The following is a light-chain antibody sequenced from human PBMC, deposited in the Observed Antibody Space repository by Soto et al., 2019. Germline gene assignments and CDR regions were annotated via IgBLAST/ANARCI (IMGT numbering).Light chain of an antibody. V-gene: IGLV2-14*01. Sequence: QSVLTQPASVSGSPGQSITISCTGTSSDVGGYNYVSWYQQHPRKAPQLMIYDVSNRPSGVSKRFSGSKSGNTASLTISGLQAEDEADYYCSSYTSSSTRVFGGGTKLTVL. CDR3: SSYTSSSTRV. CDR1: SSDVGGYNY. CDR2: DVS. J-gene: IGLJ2*01.